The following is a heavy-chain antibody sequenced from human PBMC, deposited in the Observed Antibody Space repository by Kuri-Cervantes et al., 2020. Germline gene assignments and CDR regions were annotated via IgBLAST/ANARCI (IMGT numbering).Heavy chain of an antibody. Sequence: SQTLSLTCGLSGYSITSGYYWGWIRQSPGKGLEWIGSIFHSGSTHYNPSLKSRVTISVDTSKNQFSLELTSVTAADTAVYYCARHGDDYGGNLGWFDPWGQGTLVTVSS. CDR3: ARHGDDYGGNLGWFDP. D-gene: IGHD4-23*01. CDR2: IFHSGST. J-gene: IGHJ5*02. CDR1: GYSITSGYY. V-gene: IGHV4-38-2*01.